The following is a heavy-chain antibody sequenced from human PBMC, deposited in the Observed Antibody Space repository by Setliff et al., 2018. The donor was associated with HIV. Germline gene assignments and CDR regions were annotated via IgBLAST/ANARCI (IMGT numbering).Heavy chain of an antibody. CDR3: ARTKGGSKHGSFWDS. Sequence: SETLSLTCTVSGGSISRSTHHWAWIRQPPGKGLEWIGALSSKGQAYYNPSLKSRVAISVDLPKNQFSLKLNSVTVADTAVYYCARTKGGSKHGSFWDSWGQGILVTVSS. V-gene: IGHV4-39*07. J-gene: IGHJ5*02. CDR2: LSSKGQA. CDR1: GGSISRSTHH. D-gene: IGHD3-10*01.